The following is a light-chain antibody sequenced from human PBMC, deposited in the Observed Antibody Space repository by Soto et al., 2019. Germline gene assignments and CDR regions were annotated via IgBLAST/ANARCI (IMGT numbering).Light chain of an antibody. V-gene: IGKV1-5*03. CDR2: KAS. J-gene: IGKJ1*01. CDR1: QNINNY. Sequence: LHNTQSPSSLSASVGDRLTITCQASQNINNYLNWYQQKRGKAPKLVMYKASSLESGVPSRFSGSGSGTEFTLTISSLQPDDFATYYCQQYNSYSRTFGQGTKVDNK. CDR3: QQYNSYSRT.